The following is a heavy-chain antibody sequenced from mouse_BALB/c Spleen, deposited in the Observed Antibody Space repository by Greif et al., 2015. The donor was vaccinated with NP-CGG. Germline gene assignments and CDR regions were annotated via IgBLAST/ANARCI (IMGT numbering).Heavy chain of an antibody. V-gene: IGHV5-6-3*01. CDR3: ARDRDYGYDYYAMDY. CDR1: GFTFSSYG. Sequence: EVQLVESGGGLVQPGGSLKLSCAASGFTFSSYGMSWVRQTPDKRLELVATINSNGGSTYYPDSVKGRFTISRDNAKNTLYLQMSSLKSEDTAMYYCARDRDYGYDYYAMDYWGQGTSVTVSS. D-gene: IGHD1-2*01. CDR2: INSNGGST. J-gene: IGHJ4*01.